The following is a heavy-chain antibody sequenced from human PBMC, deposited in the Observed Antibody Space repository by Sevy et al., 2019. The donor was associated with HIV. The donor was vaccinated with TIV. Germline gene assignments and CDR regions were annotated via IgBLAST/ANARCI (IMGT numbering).Heavy chain of an antibody. V-gene: IGHV3-15*01. CDR1: GFTYSNAW. CDR2: IKSESDGGPT. CDR3: ITEGNGYHYYHATDV. J-gene: IGHJ6*02. Sequence: GGSLRLSCTAAGFTYSNAWMSWVRQAPGKGLEWVGRIKSESDGGPTASAAFVKGRFTISRYDSENTLYVQMNSLKTEETAIYYCITEGNGYHYYHATDVWGQGTPVTVSS. D-gene: IGHD3-16*02.